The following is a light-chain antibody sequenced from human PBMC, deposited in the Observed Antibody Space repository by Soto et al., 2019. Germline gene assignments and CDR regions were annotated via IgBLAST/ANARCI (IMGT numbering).Light chain of an antibody. CDR2: NAF. Sequence: EIVLTQSPGTLSLSPGERATLSCRASQSVRDSRLAWYQQKPGQGPRLLIYNAFSRVTGIPDRFSGSGSGSDFTLTICRLEAEDFAVYYCQQYGVSPIYTFGQGTKLEVK. CDR1: QSVRDSR. V-gene: IGKV3-20*01. CDR3: QQYGVSPIYT. J-gene: IGKJ2*01.